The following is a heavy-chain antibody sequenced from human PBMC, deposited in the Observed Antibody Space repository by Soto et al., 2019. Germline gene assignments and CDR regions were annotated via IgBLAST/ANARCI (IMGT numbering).Heavy chain of an antibody. D-gene: IGHD2-2*01. CDR3: AKDYCSSTSCYGRDAFDI. Sequence: GGSLRLSCAASGFTFDDYAMHWVRQAPGKGLEWVSGISWNSGSIGYADSVKGRFTISRDNAKNSLYLQMNSLRAEDTALYYCAKDYCSSTSCYGRDAFDIWGQGTMVTVSS. CDR1: GFTFDDYA. V-gene: IGHV3-9*01. J-gene: IGHJ3*02. CDR2: ISWNSGSI.